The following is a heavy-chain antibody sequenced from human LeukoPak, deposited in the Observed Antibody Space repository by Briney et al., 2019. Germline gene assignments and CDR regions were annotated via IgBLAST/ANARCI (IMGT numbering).Heavy chain of an antibody. CDR1: GGSISSYY. CDR3: ARVRQVGADSSYYYGMDV. Sequence: SETLSLTCTVYGGSISSYYWSWIRQPPGKGLEWIGYIYYSGSTNYNPSLKSRVTISVDTSKNQFSLKLSSVTAADTAVYYCARVRQVGADSSYYYGMDVWGQGTTVTVSS. D-gene: IGHD1-26*01. CDR2: IYYSGST. V-gene: IGHV4-59*01. J-gene: IGHJ6*02.